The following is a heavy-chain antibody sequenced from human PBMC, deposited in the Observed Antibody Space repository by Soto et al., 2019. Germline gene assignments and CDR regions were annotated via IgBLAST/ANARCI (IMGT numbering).Heavy chain of an antibody. J-gene: IGHJ6*02. V-gene: IGHV1-8*01. CDR1: GYTFASYD. CDR2: MNPNSGNT. Sequence: GASVKVSCKASGYTFASYDINWVRQATGQGLEWMGWMNPNSGNTGYAQKFQGSVTMTRNTSISTAYMELSSLRSEDTAVYYCATSPVGTYRGYGMDVWGQGTTVTVSS. D-gene: IGHD1-26*01. CDR3: ATSPVGTYRGYGMDV.